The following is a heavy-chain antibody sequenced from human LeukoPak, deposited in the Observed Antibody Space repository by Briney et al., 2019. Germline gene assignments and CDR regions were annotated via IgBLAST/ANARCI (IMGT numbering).Heavy chain of an antibody. Sequence: PSETLSLTCTVSGGSISSSSYYWGWIRQPPGKGLEWIGSIYYSGSTYHNPSPKSRVTISVDTSKNQFSLKLSSVTAADTAVYYCARDRGVVPAAWWFDPWGQGTLVTVSS. CDR3: ARDRGVVPAAWWFDP. CDR1: GGSISSSSYY. J-gene: IGHJ5*02. CDR2: IYYSGST. V-gene: IGHV4-39*07. D-gene: IGHD2-2*01.